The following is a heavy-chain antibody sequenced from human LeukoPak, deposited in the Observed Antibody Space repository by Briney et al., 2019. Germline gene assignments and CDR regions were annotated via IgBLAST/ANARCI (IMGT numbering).Heavy chain of an antibody. J-gene: IGHJ4*02. V-gene: IGHV3-33*01. CDR3: TRDRGGGTAARPYFDY. Sequence: QTGGSLRLSCAASGFTFSNYGMHWVRQAPGKGLEWVAINWSEGNNKYYADSVKGRFTISRDNSRNVLYLQMDSLRAEDTALYYCTRDRGGGTAARPYFDYWGQGTLVTVSS. CDR2: NWSEGNNK. D-gene: IGHD6-6*01. CDR1: GFTFSNYG.